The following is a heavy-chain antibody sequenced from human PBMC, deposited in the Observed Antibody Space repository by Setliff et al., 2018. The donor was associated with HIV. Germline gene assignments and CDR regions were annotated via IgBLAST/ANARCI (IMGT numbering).Heavy chain of an antibody. CDR3: ARGYYNFWSGYYDSRFPTPIDAFDI. Sequence: ASVMVSCKASGYTFSSYGISWVRQAPGQGVEWMGWISAYNGNTNYAQKLQGRVTMTTDTSTSTACMELRSLRSDDTAVYYCARGYYNFWSGYYDSRFPTPIDAFDIWGQGTMVTVSS. CDR2: ISAYNGNT. V-gene: IGHV1-18*01. D-gene: IGHD3-3*01. CDR1: GYTFSSYG. J-gene: IGHJ3*02.